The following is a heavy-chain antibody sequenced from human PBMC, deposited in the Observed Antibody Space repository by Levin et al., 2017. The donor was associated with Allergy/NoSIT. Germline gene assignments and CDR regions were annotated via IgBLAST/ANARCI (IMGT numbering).Heavy chain of an antibody. V-gene: IGHV4-31*03. D-gene: IGHD1-26*01. CDR3: ARENGGSQLDY. Sequence: SETLSLTCTVSGGSISSGGYYWSWIRQHPGKGLEWIGYIYYTGSTYYNPSLKSRVTISVDTSKNQFSLKLSSVTAADTAVYYCARENGGSQLDYWGQGTLVTVSS. CDR2: IYYTGST. CDR1: GGSISSGGYY. J-gene: IGHJ4*02.